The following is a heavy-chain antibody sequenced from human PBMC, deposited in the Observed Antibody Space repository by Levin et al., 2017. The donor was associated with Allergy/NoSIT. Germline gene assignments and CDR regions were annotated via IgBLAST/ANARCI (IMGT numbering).Heavy chain of an antibody. CDR2: IKEDGSQK. J-gene: IGHJ4*02. CDR1: GFTFSAYW. Sequence: GGSLRLSCAASGFTFSAYWMSWVRQAPGKGLQWVANIKEDGSQKYYLDSVKGRFTISRDNAKNSLYLQMNSLRDDDTAIYYCSRAEDYWGQGTLVTVSS. CDR3: SRAEDY. V-gene: IGHV3-7*04.